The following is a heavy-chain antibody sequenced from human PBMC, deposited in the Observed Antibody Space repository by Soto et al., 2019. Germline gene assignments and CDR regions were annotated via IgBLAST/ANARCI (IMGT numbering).Heavy chain of an antibody. CDR3: ERVGETSGYYYNFDY. CDR1: GGSISRYY. V-gene: IGHV4-4*07. J-gene: IGHJ4*02. Sequence: SETLSLTCAVSGGSISRYYWSWIRQPAGKGLEWIGRISASGSTNYNPSLKSRVVMSVDTSKSQFSLELNSVTAADTAVYYCERVGETSGYYYNFDYWGQGTLVTVSS. CDR2: ISASGST. D-gene: IGHD3-22*01.